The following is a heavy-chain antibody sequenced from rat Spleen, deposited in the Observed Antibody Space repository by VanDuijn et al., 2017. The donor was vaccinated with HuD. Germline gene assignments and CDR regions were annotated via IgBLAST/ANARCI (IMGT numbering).Heavy chain of an antibody. J-gene: IGHJ3*01. CDR3: AIEDPGIWGILPY. Sequence: EVQLVESGGGLVQPGRSLKLSCAASGFTFDDYHMAWVRQAPTKGLEWVASISPSGGSTYYPDSVKGRFTISRDNAKSTLYLQMDSLRSEDTATHYCAIEDPGIWGILPYWGQGTLVTVSS. CDR1: GFTFDDYH. D-gene: IGHD1-4*01. CDR2: ISPSGGST. V-gene: IGHV5-19*01.